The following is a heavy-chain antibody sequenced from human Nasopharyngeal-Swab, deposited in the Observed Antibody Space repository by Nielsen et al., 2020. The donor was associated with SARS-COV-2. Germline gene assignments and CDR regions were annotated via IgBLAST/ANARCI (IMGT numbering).Heavy chain of an antibody. Sequence: GESLKISCTGSGYSFTSYWIGWVRQMPGKGLEWMGIIYPGDSDTRYSPSFQGQVTISADKSISTAYLQWSSLKASDTAMYYCARRPSYYYGSGGIAFDIWGQGTMVTVSS. J-gene: IGHJ3*02. CDR2: IYPGDSDT. CDR3: ARRPSYYYGSGGIAFDI. CDR1: GYSFTSYW. D-gene: IGHD3-10*01. V-gene: IGHV5-51*01.